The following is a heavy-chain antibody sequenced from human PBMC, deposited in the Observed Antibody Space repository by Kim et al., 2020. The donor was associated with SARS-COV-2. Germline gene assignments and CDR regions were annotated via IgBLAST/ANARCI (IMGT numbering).Heavy chain of an antibody. D-gene: IGHD6-19*01. Sequence: SGPTLVTPTQPLTLTCTFSGFSLRTTGVGVVWVRQPPGKVLEWLALIYWNDRKRYSPSLKSRLTITKDTSKNQVVLTMTSMDPVDTATYYCTHRLPQSGSGWNEGVFDTWGQGTQVTVSS. CDR2: IYWNDRK. V-gene: IGHV2-5*01. CDR1: GFSLRTTGVG. J-gene: IGHJ5*02. CDR3: THRLPQSGSGWNEGVFDT.